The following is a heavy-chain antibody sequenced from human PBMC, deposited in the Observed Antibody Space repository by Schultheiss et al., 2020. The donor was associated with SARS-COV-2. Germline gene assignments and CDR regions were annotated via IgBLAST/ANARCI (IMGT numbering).Heavy chain of an antibody. D-gene: IGHD6-6*01. V-gene: IGHV3-30*01. CDR3: ARDPTYSSSSVNYLDY. J-gene: IGHJ4*02. Sequence: GGSLRLSCAASGFTFSSYAMHWVRQAPGKGLEWVAVISYDGSNKYYADSVKGRFTISRDNSKNTLYLQMNSLRAEDTAVYYCARDPTYSSSSVNYLDYWGQGTLVTVSS. CDR2: ISYDGSNK. CDR1: GFTFSSYA.